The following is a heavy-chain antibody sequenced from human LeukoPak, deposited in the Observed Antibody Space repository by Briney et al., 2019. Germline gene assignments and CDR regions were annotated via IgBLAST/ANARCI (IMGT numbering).Heavy chain of an antibody. V-gene: IGHV1-18*04. J-gene: IGHJ4*02. Sequence: GASVKVSCKASGYTFTGYYMHWVRQAPGQGLEWMGWISAYNGDTNYAQKLQGRVTMTTDTSTSTAYMELRSLRSDDTAVYYCARGLNGVDYWGQGTLVTVSS. CDR3: ARGLNGVDY. D-gene: IGHD2-8*01. CDR1: GYTFTGYY. CDR2: ISAYNGDT.